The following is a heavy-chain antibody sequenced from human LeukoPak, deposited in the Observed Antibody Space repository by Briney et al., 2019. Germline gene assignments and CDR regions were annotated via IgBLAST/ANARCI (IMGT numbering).Heavy chain of an antibody. CDR3: ARAPIVLMVYARNYYYYYYMDA. CDR2: IIPIFGTA. CDR1: GGTFSSYA. V-gene: IGHV1-69*05. Sequence: SVKVSCKASGGTFSSYAISWVRQAPGQGLEWMGGIIPIFGTANYAQKFQGRVTITTDESTSTAYMELSSLRSEDTAVYYCARAPIVLMVYARNYYYYYYMDAWGKGTAVTVSS. D-gene: IGHD2-8*01. J-gene: IGHJ6*03.